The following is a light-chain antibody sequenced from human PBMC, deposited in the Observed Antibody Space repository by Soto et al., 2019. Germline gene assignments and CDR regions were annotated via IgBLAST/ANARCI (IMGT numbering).Light chain of an antibody. Sequence: EIVMTQSPATLSVSPGERATLSCRASQSVSSSLAWYQQKPGQAPRLLIYGASTGATGIPARFSGSGSGTDFSLTISSLQSEDFAVYYCLQYHNWPLTFGGGSKVDIX. CDR3: LQYHNWPLT. V-gene: IGKV3-15*01. CDR2: GAS. CDR1: QSVSSS. J-gene: IGKJ4*01.